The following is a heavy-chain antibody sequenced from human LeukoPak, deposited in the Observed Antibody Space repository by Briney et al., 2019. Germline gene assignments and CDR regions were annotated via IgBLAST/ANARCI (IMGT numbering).Heavy chain of an antibody. CDR3: ARDFFWSGYYVDY. D-gene: IGHD3-3*01. V-gene: IGHV3-21*01. CDR1: GFTFSSYN. Sequence: PGGSLRLSCAASGFTFSSYNMNWVRQAPGKGLEWVSSISSSSSYIYYADSVKGRFTISRDNAKNSLYLQMNSLRAEDTAVYYCARDFFWSGYYVDYWGQGTLVTVSS. CDR2: ISSSSSYI. J-gene: IGHJ4*02.